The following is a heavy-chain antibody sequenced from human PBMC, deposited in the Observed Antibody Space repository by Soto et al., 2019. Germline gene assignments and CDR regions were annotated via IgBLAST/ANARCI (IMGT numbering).Heavy chain of an antibody. CDR1: GYSFTSYW. CDR3: ARTAVVAATMVFGEGPTNWFDP. V-gene: IGHV5-51*01. D-gene: IGHD2-15*01. J-gene: IGHJ5*02. CDR2: IYPGDSDT. Sequence: PGESLKISCKGSGYSFTSYWIGWVRQMPGKGLEWMGIIYPGDSDTRYSPSFQGQVTISADKSISTAYLQWSSLKASDTAMYYCARTAVVAATMVFGEGPTNWFDPWGQGTLVTVSS.